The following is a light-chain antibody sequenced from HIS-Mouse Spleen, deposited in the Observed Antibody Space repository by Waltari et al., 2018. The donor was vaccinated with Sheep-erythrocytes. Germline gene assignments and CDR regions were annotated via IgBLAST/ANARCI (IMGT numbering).Light chain of an antibody. CDR1: SSDVGSYNL. CDR3: CSYAGSSTPWV. Sequence: QSALTQPASVSGSPGQSITISCTGTSSDVGSYNLVSWYQQHPGKAPKLMIYECSKRPSGVYNRFACSKSGNTASLTISGRQAEDEADYYCCSYAGSSTPWVFGGGTKLTVL. J-gene: IGLJ3*02. CDR2: ECS. V-gene: IGLV2-23*01.